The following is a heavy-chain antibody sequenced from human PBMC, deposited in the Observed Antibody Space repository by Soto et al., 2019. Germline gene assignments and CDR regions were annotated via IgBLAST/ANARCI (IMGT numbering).Heavy chain of an antibody. D-gene: IGHD4-4*01. Sequence: PGGSLRLSCAASGFTFSSYAMSWVRQAPGKGLEWVSAISGSGGSTYYAGSVKGRFTISRDNSKNTLYLQMNSLSAEDTAVYDCAKDSITTPYRYWGKGTLVTVCS. CDR2: ISGSGGST. J-gene: IGHJ4*02. V-gene: IGHV3-23*01. CDR1: GFTFSSYA. CDR3: AKDSITTPYRY.